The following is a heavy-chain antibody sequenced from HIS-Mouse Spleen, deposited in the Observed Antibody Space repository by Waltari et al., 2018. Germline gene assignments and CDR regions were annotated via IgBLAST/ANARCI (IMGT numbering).Heavy chain of an antibody. V-gene: IGHV1-2*02. D-gene: IGHD6-13*01. CDR2: INPNSGGT. Sequence: HWVRQAPGQGLEWMGWINPNSGGTNYAQKFQGRVTMTRDTSISTAYMELSRLRSDDTAVYYCARGYLAAGNFDYWGQGTLVTVSS. CDR3: ARGYLAAGNFDY. J-gene: IGHJ4*02.